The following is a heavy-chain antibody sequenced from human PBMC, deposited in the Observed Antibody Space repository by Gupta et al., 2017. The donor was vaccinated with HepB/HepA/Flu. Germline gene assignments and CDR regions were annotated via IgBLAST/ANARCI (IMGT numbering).Heavy chain of an antibody. CDR1: GFTFSSYG. CDR2: IWYDGSNE. J-gene: IGHJ3*01. V-gene: IGHV3-33*01. D-gene: IGHD5/OR15-5a*01. CDR3: VRGLRLGGSDAFDV. Sequence: QVQLVESGGGVVQPGRSLRLSCIASGFTFSSYGMYWVRQAPGKGLEWVAVIWYDGSNEYYRDSVKGRFTISRDNPKNTLFLQMNSLRVEDTAVYYCVRGLRLGGSDAFDVWGQGTKVTVSS.